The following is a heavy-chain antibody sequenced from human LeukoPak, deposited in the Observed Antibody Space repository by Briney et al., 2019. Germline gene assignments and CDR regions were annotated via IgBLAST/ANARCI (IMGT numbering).Heavy chain of an antibody. CDR2: INHSGST. D-gene: IGHD3-3*01. V-gene: IGHV4-34*01. J-gene: IGHJ5*02. CDR3: ARAAPNYDFWSGPPDWFDP. Sequence: SETLSLTCAVYGGSFSGYYWSWIRQPPGKGLEWIGEINHSGSTNYNPSLKSRVTISVDTSKNQFSLRVTSVTAADTAVYYCARAAPNYDFWSGPPDWFDPWGQGTLVTVSS. CDR1: GGSFSGYY.